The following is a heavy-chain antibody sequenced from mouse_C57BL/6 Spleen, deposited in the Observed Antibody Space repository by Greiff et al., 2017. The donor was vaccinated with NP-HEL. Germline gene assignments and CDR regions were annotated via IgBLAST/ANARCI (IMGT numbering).Heavy chain of an antibody. Sequence: EVMLVESGGGLVKPGGSLKLSCAASGFTFSDYGMHWVRQAPEKGLEWVAYISSGSSTIYYADTVKGRFTISRDNAKNTLFLQMTSLRSEDTAMYYCARGGSTLAYWGQGTLVTVSA. CDR1: GFTFSDYG. CDR2: ISSGSSTI. D-gene: IGHD5-1*01. J-gene: IGHJ3*01. CDR3: ARGGSTLAY. V-gene: IGHV5-17*01.